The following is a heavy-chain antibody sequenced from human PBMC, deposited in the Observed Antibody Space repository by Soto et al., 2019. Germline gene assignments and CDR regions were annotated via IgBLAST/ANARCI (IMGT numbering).Heavy chain of an antibody. CDR2: ISSSSSYI. CDR3: ASIGFGELLSVRYFDL. V-gene: IGHV3-21*01. Sequence: EVQLVESGGGLVKPGGSLRLSCAASGFTFSSYSMNWVRQAPGKGLEWVSSISSSSSYISYADSVKGGFTISRDNAKNSLYLQMNSLRAEDTAVYYCASIGFGELLSVRYFDLWGRGTLVTVSS. CDR1: GFTFSSYS. J-gene: IGHJ2*01. D-gene: IGHD3-10*01.